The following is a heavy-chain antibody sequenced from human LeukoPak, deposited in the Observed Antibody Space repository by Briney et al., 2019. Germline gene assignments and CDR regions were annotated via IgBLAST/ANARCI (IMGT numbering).Heavy chain of an antibody. CDR1: GFTFSSYW. V-gene: IGHV3-7*03. Sequence: GGSLRLSCAASGFTFSSYWMSWVRQAPGKGLEWVANIKQDGSEKYYVDSVKGRFTISRDNAKNSLYLQMNSLRAEDTAVYYCARMYSSSWYPGGYWGQGTLVTVSS. CDR3: ARMYSSSWYPGGY. D-gene: IGHD6-13*01. CDR2: IKQDGSEK. J-gene: IGHJ4*02.